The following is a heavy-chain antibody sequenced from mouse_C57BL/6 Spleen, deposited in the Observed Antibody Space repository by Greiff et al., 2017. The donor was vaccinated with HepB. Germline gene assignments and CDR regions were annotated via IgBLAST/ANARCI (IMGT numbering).Heavy chain of an antibody. D-gene: IGHD2-5*01. CDR3: TRPFYYSNYDFAY. Sequence: EVQLQESGGGLVQPGGSMKLSCAASGFTFSDAWMDWVRQSPEKGLEWVAEIRNKANNHATYYAESVKGRFTISRDDSKSSVYLQMNSLRAEDTGIYYCTRPFYYSNYDFAYWGQGTLVTVSA. V-gene: IGHV6-6*01. CDR2: IRNKANNHAT. CDR1: GFTFSDAW. J-gene: IGHJ3*01.